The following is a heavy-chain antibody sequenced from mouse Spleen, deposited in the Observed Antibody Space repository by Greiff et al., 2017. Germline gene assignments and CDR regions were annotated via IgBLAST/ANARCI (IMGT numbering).Heavy chain of an antibody. V-gene: IGHV5-17*01. CDR1: GFTFSDYG. J-gene: IGHJ2*01. CDR2: ISSGSSTI. D-gene: IGHD3-1*01. Sequence: EVQVVESGGGLVKPGGSLKLSCAASGFTFSDYGMHWVRQAPEKGLEWVAYISSGSSTIYYADKVKGRFTISRDNAKNTLFLQMTSLRSEDTAMYYCARRYSSGRYFDYWGQGTTLTVSS. CDR3: ARRYSSGRYFDY.